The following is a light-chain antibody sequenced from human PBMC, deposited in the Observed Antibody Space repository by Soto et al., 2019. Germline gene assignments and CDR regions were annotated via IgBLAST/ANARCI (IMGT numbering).Light chain of an antibody. J-gene: IGLJ2*01. Sequence: QSVLTQPPSASGTPGQRVTISCSGSSSNIGSNTVNWYQQLPGTAPKLLIYSNNHRPSGVPDRFSGSKSGTSASLAISGLQSEDEADYYCAAWDDSLNGVVFGGGTKQTVL. CDR3: AAWDDSLNGVV. V-gene: IGLV1-44*01. CDR1: SSNIGSNT. CDR2: SNN.